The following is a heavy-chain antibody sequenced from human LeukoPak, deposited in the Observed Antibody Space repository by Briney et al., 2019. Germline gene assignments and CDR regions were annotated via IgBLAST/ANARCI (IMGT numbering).Heavy chain of an antibody. CDR2: ISSSSSYI. J-gene: IGHJ4*02. D-gene: IGHD5-18*01. Sequence: GGSLRLSCAASGFTFSSYSRNWVRQAPGKGLEWVSSISSSSSYIYYADSVKGRFTISRDNAKNSLYLQMNSLRAEDTAVYYCAREERYSYAQVDYWGQGTLVTVSS. CDR3: AREERYSYAQVDY. V-gene: IGHV3-21*01. CDR1: GFTFSSYS.